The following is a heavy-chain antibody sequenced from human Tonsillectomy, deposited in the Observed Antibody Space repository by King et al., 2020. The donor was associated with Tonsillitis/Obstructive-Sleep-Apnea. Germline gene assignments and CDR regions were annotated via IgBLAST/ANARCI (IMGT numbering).Heavy chain of an antibody. CDR2: INTNTGNP. J-gene: IGHJ4*02. CDR3: ARDPPAEKSDPGITVAGPHSNDY. Sequence: VQLVQSGSELKKPGASVKVSCKASGYTFTNYAMNWVRQAPGQGLEWMGWINTNTGNPTYAQGFTGRFVFSLDTSVSTAYLQISTLKAEDTAVDYCARDPPAEKSDPGITVAGPHSNDYWGQGTLVTVSS. D-gene: IGHD6-19*01. V-gene: IGHV7-4-1*02. CDR1: GYTFTNYA.